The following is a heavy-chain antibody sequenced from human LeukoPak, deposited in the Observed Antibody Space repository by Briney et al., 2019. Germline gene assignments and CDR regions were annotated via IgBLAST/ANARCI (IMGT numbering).Heavy chain of an antibody. CDR1: GGSISSYY. V-gene: IGHV4-59*08. J-gene: IGHJ6*02. Sequence: SETLSLTCTVSGGSISSYYWSWIRQPPGKGLEWIGYIYYNGSTNYNPSLKSRVSISVDTSKSQFSLKLSSVTAADTAVYYCARYNSLTYYDFWSGYPYYGMDVWGQGTTVTVSS. D-gene: IGHD3-3*01. CDR3: ARYNSLTYYDFWSGYPYYGMDV. CDR2: IYYNGST.